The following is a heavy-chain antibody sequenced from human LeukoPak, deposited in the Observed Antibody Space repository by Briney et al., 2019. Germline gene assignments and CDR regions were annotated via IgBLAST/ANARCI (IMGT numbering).Heavy chain of an antibody. CDR1: GGSINSHY. Sequence: PSETLSLTCTVSGGSINSHYWSWIRQPPGKGLEWIGFIYYSGTTNYNPSLQSRVTMSVDTSKNHFSLKLTSVTAVDTALYCVXXLXDNDSSGHXDTFDMXGQGTMVTVSS. J-gene: IGHJ3*02. D-gene: IGHD3-22*01. CDR3: XXLXDNDSSGHXDTFDM. V-gene: IGHV4-59*11. CDR2: IYYSGTT.